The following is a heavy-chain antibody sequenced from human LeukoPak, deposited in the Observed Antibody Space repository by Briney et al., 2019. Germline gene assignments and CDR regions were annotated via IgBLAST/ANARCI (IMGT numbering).Heavy chain of an antibody. CDR2: ISSSGSTI. Sequence: GGSLRLSCAASGFNFSDYYMSWIRQAPGKGLEWVSYISSSGSTIYYADSVKGRFTIFRDNAKNSLYLQMNSLRAEDTAVYYCAKVACEVAKSYYYYMDVWGKGTTVTVSS. V-gene: IGHV3-11*01. CDR3: AKVACEVAKSYYYYMDV. J-gene: IGHJ6*03. CDR1: GFNFSDYY.